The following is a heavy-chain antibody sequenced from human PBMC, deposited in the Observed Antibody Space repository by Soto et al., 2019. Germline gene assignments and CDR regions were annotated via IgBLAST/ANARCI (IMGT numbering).Heavy chain of an antibody. CDR2: IYYSGST. V-gene: IGHV4-59*08. J-gene: IGHJ4*02. Sequence: SETLSLTCTVSGGSISSYYWSWIRQPPGKGLEWIGYIYYSGSTNYNPSLKSRVTISVDTSKNQFSLKLSSVTAADTAVYYCARALGYSYGYYFDYWGQGTLVTVSS. CDR1: GGSISSYY. CDR3: ARALGYSYGYYFDY. D-gene: IGHD5-18*01.